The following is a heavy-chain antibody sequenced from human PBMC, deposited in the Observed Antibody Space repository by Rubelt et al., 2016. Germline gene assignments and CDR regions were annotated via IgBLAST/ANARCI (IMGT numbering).Heavy chain of an antibody. CDR2: IKGDGSRT. J-gene: IGHJ4*02. V-gene: IGHV3-74*01. Sequence: EVQLVESGGGLVKPGGSLRLSCAASGFTFSSYSMNWVRQAPGKGLEWVSRIKGDGSRTGYADFVKGRFTVSRDNARNTLDREMNSRRAEDTAVYYCARDSYSSAPYWGQGTLVTVSS. CDR1: GFTFSSYS. D-gene: IGHD6-25*01. CDR3: ARDSYSSAPY.